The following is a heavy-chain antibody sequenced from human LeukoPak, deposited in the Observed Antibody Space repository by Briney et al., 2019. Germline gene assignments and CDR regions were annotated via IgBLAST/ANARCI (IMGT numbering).Heavy chain of an antibody. CDR1: GYTFTNYA. Sequence: ASVKVSCKASGYTFTNYAMHWVRLAPGQRLQWWGWINLFNGNTKYSQYFEGRVTITRDTSASTVYMELSSLRPDDMAVYYCARGRGTIGSNRDFYFYYYMDIWGNGTTVTVSS. CDR3: ARGRGTIGSNRDFYFYYYMDI. V-gene: IGHV1-3*03. J-gene: IGHJ6*03. CDR2: INLFNGNT. D-gene: IGHD2-21*01.